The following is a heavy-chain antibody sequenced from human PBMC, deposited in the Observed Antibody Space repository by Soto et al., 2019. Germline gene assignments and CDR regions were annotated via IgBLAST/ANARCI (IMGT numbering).Heavy chain of an antibody. Sequence: PSETLTLTCTVTGGSMSSYYWGWIRQPPGKGLEWIGYIYSSGNTDYNPSLKSRITISVDTSKNQFSLQLTSLTAADTAVYYCARERTLYYFDYWGLGTLVTVSS. CDR2: IYSSGNT. D-gene: IGHD3-10*01. CDR1: GGSMSSYY. CDR3: ARERTLYYFDY. J-gene: IGHJ4*02. V-gene: IGHV4-59*01.